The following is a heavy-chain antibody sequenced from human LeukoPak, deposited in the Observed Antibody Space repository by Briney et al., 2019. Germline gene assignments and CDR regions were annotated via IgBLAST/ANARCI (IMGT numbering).Heavy chain of an antibody. CDR1: GYTFTGYY. CDR3: ARGLDSGSYFGALKPFDP. V-gene: IGHV1-2*02. D-gene: IGHD1-26*01. Sequence: ASVKVSCKASGYTFTGYYMHWVRQAPGQGLEWMGWINPNSGGTNYAQKFQGRVTMTRDTSISTAYMELSRLRSDDTAVYYCARGLDSGSYFGALKPFDPWGQGTLVTVSS. CDR2: INPNSGGT. J-gene: IGHJ5*02.